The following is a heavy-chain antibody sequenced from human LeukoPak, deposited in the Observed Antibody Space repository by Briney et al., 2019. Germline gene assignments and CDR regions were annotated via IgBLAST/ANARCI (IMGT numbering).Heavy chain of an antibody. V-gene: IGHV4-59*12. CDR1: GGSISSYY. CDR2: IYYSGST. Sequence: SETLSLTCTVSGGSISSYYWSWIRQPPGKGLEWIGYIYYSGSTNYNPSLKSRVTISVDTSKNQFSLKLSSVTAADTAVYYCARPQDYGDPPYAFDIWGQGTMVTVSS. D-gene: IGHD4-17*01. J-gene: IGHJ3*02. CDR3: ARPQDYGDPPYAFDI.